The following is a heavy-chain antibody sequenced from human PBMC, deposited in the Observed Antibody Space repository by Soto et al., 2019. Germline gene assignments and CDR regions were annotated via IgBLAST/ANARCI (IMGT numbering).Heavy chain of an antibody. CDR2: ISYDGSNK. V-gene: IGHV3-30*18. CDR1: GFTFSSYG. CDR3: AKDQDYGDYTTGDVFDI. Sequence: GGSLRLSCAASGFTFSSYGMHWVRQAPGKGLEWVAVISYDGSNKYYADSVKGRFTISRDNSKNTLYLQMNSLRAEDTAVYYCAKDQDYGDYTTGDVFDIWGQGTMVTVSS. J-gene: IGHJ3*02. D-gene: IGHD4-17*01.